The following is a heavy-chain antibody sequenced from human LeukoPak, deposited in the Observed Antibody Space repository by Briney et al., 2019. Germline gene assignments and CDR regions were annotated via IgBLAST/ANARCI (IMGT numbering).Heavy chain of an antibody. V-gene: IGHV4-4*07. Sequence: PSETLSLTCTVSGGSISSYYWSWIRQPAGKGLEWIGRIYTSGNTNYNPSLKSRVTISVDKSKNQFSLKLSSVTAADTAVYYCARGGTDSSGYYYGGYFDYWGQGTLVTVSS. J-gene: IGHJ4*02. CDR3: ARGGTDSSGYYYGGYFDY. CDR2: IYTSGNT. D-gene: IGHD3-22*01. CDR1: GGSISSYY.